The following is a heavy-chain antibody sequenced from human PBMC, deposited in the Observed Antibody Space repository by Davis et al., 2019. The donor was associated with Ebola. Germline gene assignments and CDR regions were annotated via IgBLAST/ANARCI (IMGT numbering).Heavy chain of an antibody. CDR2: ISAYNGNT. CDR3: ARVMGTVTTGAYYYYGMDV. CDR1: GGTFSSYA. V-gene: IGHV1-69*10. J-gene: IGHJ6*02. D-gene: IGHD4-11*01. Sequence: SVKVSCKASGGTFSSYAISWVRQAPGQGLEWMGWISAYNGNTNYAQKFQGRVTITADKSTSTAYMELSSLRSEDTAVYYCARVMGTVTTGAYYYYGMDVWGQGTTVTVSS.